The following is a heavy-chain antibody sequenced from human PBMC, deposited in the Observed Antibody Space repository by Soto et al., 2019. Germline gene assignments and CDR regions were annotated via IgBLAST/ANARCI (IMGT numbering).Heavy chain of an antibody. D-gene: IGHD6-19*01. CDR2: IKQDGSEK. CDR1: GFTFSSYW. Sequence: GGSLRLSCAAPGFTFSSYWMSWVRQAPGKGLEWVANIKQDGSEKYYVDSVKGRFTISRDNAKNSLYLQMNSLRAEDTAVYYCARGAVAGPFYYYYGMDVWGQGTTVTVSS. J-gene: IGHJ6*02. V-gene: IGHV3-7*03. CDR3: ARGAVAGPFYYYYGMDV.